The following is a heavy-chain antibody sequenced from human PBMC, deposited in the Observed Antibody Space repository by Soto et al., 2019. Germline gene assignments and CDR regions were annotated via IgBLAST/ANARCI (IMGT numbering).Heavy chain of an antibody. V-gene: IGHV1-69*13. J-gene: IGHJ5*02. CDR2: IKPISDIT. CDR3: ARDPSTINKLIGVWFDP. CDR1: GDTFGRFT. Sequence: SSVKVSCKASGDTFGRFTINWVRQGPGQGLEWMGGIKPISDITDYAQRFQGRVTFTADASTSTVYLELSSLRSEDTAMYYCARDPSTINKLIGVWFDPWGQGTLVTVSS. D-gene: IGHD4-4*01.